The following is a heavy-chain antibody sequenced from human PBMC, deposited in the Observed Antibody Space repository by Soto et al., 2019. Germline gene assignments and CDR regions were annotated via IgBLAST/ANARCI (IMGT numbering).Heavy chain of an antibody. CDR1: GYTFTSYY. J-gene: IGHJ4*02. D-gene: IGHD2-15*01. CDR3: ARDGCSGGSCHPSALKDY. V-gene: IGHV1-46*01. CDR2: INPSGGGT. Sequence: ASVKVSCKASGYTFTSYYMHWVRQAPGQGLEWMGIINPSGGGTSYAQKFQGRVTMTRDTSTSTVYMELSSLRSEDTAVYYCARDGCSGGSCHPSALKDYWGQGTLVTVSS.